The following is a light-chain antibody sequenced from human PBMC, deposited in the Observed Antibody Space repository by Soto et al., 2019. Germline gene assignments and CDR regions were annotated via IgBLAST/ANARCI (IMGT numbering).Light chain of an antibody. CDR3: LQSGSSQWT. V-gene: IGKV3-20*01. CDR1: QSVSSSS. Sequence: EIGLTQSPGTLSLSPGERAILSCRAGQSVSSSSLAWYQQKPGQAPRLLIYGASNRATGIPDRVSGSGSGTDFTLTISRLEPEDFAVYYCLQSGSSQWTFGQGTKVDIK. CDR2: GAS. J-gene: IGKJ1*01.